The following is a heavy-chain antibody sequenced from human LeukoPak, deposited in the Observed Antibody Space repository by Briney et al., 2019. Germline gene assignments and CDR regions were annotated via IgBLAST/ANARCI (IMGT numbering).Heavy chain of an antibody. J-gene: IGHJ4*02. CDR2: IYYSGST. D-gene: IGHD6-13*01. CDR3: ARVDSSSWYSDY. V-gene: IGHV4-59*01. CDR1: GGSISSYY. Sequence: PSETLSLTCTVSGGSISSYYWSWIRQPPGKGLEWIGYIYYSGSTNYNPSLKSRVTISMDTSKNQFSLKLSSVTAADTAVYYGARVDSSSWYSDYWGQGTLVTVSS.